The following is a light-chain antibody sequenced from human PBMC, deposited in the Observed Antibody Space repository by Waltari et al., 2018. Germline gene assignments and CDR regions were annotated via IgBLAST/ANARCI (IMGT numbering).Light chain of an antibody. J-gene: IGKJ4*01. V-gene: IGKV1-33*01. Sequence: DIQMNQSPSSLSASVGDRVTITCQASQDITIKLNWFQQKPGKAPQVLIFDASNSQAVVPSRFSGRGHGTNFAFTITSLQPEDVGTYYCQQYANLPLTFGGGTRVEIK. CDR2: DAS. CDR1: QDITIK. CDR3: QQYANLPLT.